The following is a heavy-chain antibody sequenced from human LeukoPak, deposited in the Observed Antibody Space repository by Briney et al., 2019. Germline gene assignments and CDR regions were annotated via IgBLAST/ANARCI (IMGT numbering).Heavy chain of an antibody. CDR2: ISGSGGST. CDR1: GFTFSSYA. V-gene: IGHV3-23*01. D-gene: IGHD2-15*01. Sequence: GGSLRLSCAAPGFTFSSYAMSWVRQAPGKGLEWVSAISGSGGSTYYADSVKGRFTISRDNSKNTLYLQMNSLRAEDTAVYCCAKDRDCSGGSCYSDYWGQGTLVTVSS. J-gene: IGHJ4*02. CDR3: AKDRDCSGGSCYSDY.